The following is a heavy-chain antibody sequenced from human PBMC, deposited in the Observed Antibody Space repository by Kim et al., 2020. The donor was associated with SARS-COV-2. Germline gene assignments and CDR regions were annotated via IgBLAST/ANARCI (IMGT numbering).Heavy chain of an antibody. CDR2: ISGSGAIT. J-gene: IGHJ3*01. V-gene: IGHV3-11*01. CDR1: GFTFSDYY. CDR3: ARDGRLYTGTFLGGFDF. Sequence: GGSLRLSCAASGFTFSDYYLTWIRQAPGKGLEWVSYISGSGAITDYADSVKGRFTISRDNAKKSRSLQMNSLRGEDTAIYYCARDGRLYTGTFLGGFDFWGPGTMVAVSS. D-gene: IGHD1-26*01.